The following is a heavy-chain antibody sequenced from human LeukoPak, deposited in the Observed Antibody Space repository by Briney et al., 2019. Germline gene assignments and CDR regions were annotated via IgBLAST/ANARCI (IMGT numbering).Heavy chain of an antibody. CDR3: VRHSITGYYYYLDV. CDR1: GYSISSGHY. J-gene: IGHJ6*03. Sequence: PSETLSLTCAVSGYSISSGHYWGWIRQPPGKGLEWIGRGYHTGATYYNPSLESRVIISLDMSKNQISLKVTSVTAADTAVYHCVRHSITGYYYYLDVWGKGTTVTVSS. CDR2: GYHTGAT. D-gene: IGHD2/OR15-2a*01. V-gene: IGHV4-38-2*01.